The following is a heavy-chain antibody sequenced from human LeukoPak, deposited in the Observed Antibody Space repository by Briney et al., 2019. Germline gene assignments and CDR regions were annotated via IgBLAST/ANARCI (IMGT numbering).Heavy chain of an antibody. V-gene: IGHV4-59*01. CDR1: GGSISSYY. CDR2: IYYSGST. D-gene: IGHD2-15*01. Sequence: PSETLSLTCTVSGGSISSYYWSWIRQPPGKGLEWIGYIYYSGSTNYNPSLKSRGTISVDTSKNQFSLKLSSVTAADTAVYYCARGLVVVAATPLYYYGMDVWGQGTTVTVSS. CDR3: ARGLVVVAATPLYYYGMDV. J-gene: IGHJ6*02.